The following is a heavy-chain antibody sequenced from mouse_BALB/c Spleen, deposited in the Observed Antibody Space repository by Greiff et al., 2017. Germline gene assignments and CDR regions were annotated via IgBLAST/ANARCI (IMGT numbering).Heavy chain of an antibody. Sequence: VQLKQSGPGLVKPSQSLSLTCSVTGYSITSGYYWNWIRQFPGNKLEWMGYISYDGSNNYNPSLKNRISITRDTSKNQFFLKLNSVTTEDTATYYCAREGDYRYAFAYWGQGTLVTVSA. J-gene: IGHJ3*01. CDR3: AREGDYRYAFAY. D-gene: IGHD2-14*01. CDR1: GYSITSGYY. V-gene: IGHV3-6*02. CDR2: ISYDGSN.